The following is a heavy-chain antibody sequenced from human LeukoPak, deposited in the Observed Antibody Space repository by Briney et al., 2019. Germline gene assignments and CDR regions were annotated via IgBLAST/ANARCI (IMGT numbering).Heavy chain of an antibody. D-gene: IGHD2-15*01. J-gene: IGHJ6*03. Sequence: GGSLRLSCAASGFTFSSYGMHWVRQAPGKGLEWVAFIRYDGSNKYYADSAKGRFTISRDNSKNTLYLQMNSLRAEDTAVYYCAKDGVVVGNYYYYYMDVWGKGTTVTVSS. V-gene: IGHV3-30*02. CDR1: GFTFSSYG. CDR2: IRYDGSNK. CDR3: AKDGVVVGNYYYYYMDV.